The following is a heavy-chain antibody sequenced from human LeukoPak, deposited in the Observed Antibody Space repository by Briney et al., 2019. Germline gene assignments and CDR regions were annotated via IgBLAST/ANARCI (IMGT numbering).Heavy chain of an antibody. CDR3: AGKHYVWGSYRPYYFDY. J-gene: IGHJ4*02. CDR1: GGSFSGYY. Sequence: SETLSLTCAVYGGSFSGYYWSWIRQPPGKGLEWIGEINHSGSTNYNPSLKSRVTISVDTSKNQFSLKLSSVTAADTAVYYCAGKHYVWGSYRPYYFDYWGQGTLVTVSS. D-gene: IGHD3-16*02. V-gene: IGHV4-34*01. CDR2: INHSGST.